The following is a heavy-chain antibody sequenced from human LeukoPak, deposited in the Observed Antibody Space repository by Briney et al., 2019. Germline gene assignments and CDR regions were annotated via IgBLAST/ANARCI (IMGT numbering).Heavy chain of an antibody. Sequence: SGTLSLTCTVTGGSISSSSYYWGWIRQPPGKGLEWIGNIHYGGSTYYNPSFKSRVTISVDTSNTQFSLKLSSVTAADTAVYFCARSGGCHDYDICGQGTMVTVSS. V-gene: IGHV4-39*01. CDR3: ARSGGCHDYDI. J-gene: IGHJ3*02. CDR2: IHYGGST. CDR1: GGSISSSSYY. D-gene: IGHD2-15*01.